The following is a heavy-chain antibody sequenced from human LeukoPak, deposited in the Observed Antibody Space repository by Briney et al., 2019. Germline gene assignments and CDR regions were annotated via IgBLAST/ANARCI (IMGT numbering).Heavy chain of an antibody. V-gene: IGHV1-8*02. CDR2: MNPNSGIT. J-gene: IGHJ5*02. CDR1: GYTFTSYG. D-gene: IGHD3-10*01. CDR3: ARGLTMVRGVIKILGSWFDP. Sequence: ASVKVSCKASGYTFTSYGISWVRQAPGQGLEWMGWMNPNSGITGYAQKFQGRVTMTRNTSISTAYMELSSLRSEDTAVYYCARGLTMVRGVIKILGSWFDPWGQGTLVTVSS.